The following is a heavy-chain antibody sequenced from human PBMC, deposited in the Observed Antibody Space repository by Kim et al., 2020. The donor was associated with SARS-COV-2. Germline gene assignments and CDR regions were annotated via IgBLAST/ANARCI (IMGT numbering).Heavy chain of an antibody. Sequence: GGSLRLSCAASGFTFSSYGMHWVRQAPGKGLEWVAVISYDGSNKYYADSVKGRFTISRDNSKNTLYLQMNSLRAEDTAVYYCAKQSYGYSSSWYYFDYWGQGTLVTVSS. D-gene: IGHD6-13*01. J-gene: IGHJ4*02. CDR3: AKQSYGYSSSWYYFDY. CDR1: GFTFSSYG. CDR2: ISYDGSNK. V-gene: IGHV3-30*18.